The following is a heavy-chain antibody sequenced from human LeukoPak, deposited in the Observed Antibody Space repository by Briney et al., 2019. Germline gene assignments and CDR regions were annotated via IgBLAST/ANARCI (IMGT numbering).Heavy chain of an antibody. CDR2: IKEDGSEK. CDR3: AREGDPIGYSYGQLNAFDI. D-gene: IGHD5-18*01. CDR1: GFTFSSSW. Sequence: GGSLRLSCAASGFTFSSSWMSWIRQAPGKGLEWVANIKEDGSEKYYVDSVKGRFTISRDNARNSLYLEMNSLRAEDTAVYYCAREGDPIGYSYGQLNAFDIWGQGTMVTVSS. V-gene: IGHV3-7*03. J-gene: IGHJ3*02.